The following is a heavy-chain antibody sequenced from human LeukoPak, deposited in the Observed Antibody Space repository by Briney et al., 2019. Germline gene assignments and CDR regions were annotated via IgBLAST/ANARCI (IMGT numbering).Heavy chain of an antibody. D-gene: IGHD6-13*01. CDR2: IWYDGSNK. CDR1: GFTFSSYG. V-gene: IGHV3-33*01. J-gene: IGHJ3*01. CDR3: ARDTSSPT. Sequence: PGGSLRLSCAASGFTFSSYGMHWVRQAPGKGLEWVASIWYDGSNKYYADSVKGRFTISRDNSKNTLYLQMNSLRAEDTAVCYCARDTSSPTWGQGAMVTVSS.